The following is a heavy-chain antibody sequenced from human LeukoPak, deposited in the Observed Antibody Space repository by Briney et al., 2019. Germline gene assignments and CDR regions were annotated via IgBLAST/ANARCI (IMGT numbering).Heavy chain of an antibody. V-gene: IGHV3-9*03. D-gene: IGHD6-13*01. J-gene: IGHJ4*02. CDR3: AKSMYSSSWYSVSFDY. CDR2: ISWNSGSI. CDR1: GFTLDDYA. Sequence: AGRSLRLSCAASGFTLDDYAMHWVRQAPGKGLEWVSGISWNSGSIGYADSVKGRFTISRDNAKNSLYLQMNSLRAEDMALYYCAKSMYSSSWYSVSFDYWGQGTLVTVSS.